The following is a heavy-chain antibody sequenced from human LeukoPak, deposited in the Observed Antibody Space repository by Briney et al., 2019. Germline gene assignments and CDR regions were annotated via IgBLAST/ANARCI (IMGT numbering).Heavy chain of an antibody. J-gene: IGHJ3*02. D-gene: IGHD1-26*01. CDR2: IYYSGST. Sequence: SETLSLTCTVSGGSISSYYWSWIRQPPGKGLEWTGYIYYSGSTNYNPSLKSRVTISVDTSKNQFSLKLSSVTAADTAVYYCARVGATLDAFDIWGQGTMVTVSS. V-gene: IGHV4-59*01. CDR3: ARVGATLDAFDI. CDR1: GGSISSYY.